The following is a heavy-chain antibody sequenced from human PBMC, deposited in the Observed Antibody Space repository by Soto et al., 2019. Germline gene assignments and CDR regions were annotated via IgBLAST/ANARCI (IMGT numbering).Heavy chain of an antibody. Sequence: QVQLQESGPGLVKTSETLSLTCTFSGGSINSYYWSWIRQPPGKGLEWIGQIYYTGSTNYNPSLKSRVTLSVARSKNQFSLRLSSVTAADTAGYYCVMAKTKLYNWFDPWGQGTLVTVSS. J-gene: IGHJ5*02. CDR3: VMAKTKLYNWFDP. D-gene: IGHD3-10*01. V-gene: IGHV4-59*08. CDR1: GGSINSYY. CDR2: IYYTGST.